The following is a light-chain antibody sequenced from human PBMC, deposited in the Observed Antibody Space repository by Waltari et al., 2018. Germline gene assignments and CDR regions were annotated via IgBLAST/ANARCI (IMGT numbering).Light chain of an antibody. Sequence: QSALTQPASVSGSPGHSITISCTGTSSDVGAYDYVSWYQHYPGKAPKLMIFEVSNRPAGASIRCSGSKSCNTASLTISGLLPEDEADYYCSSFTTSSTQVFGTGTKVTVL. CDR3: SSFTTSSTQV. V-gene: IGLV2-14*01. J-gene: IGLJ1*01. CDR2: EVS. CDR1: SSDVGAYDY.